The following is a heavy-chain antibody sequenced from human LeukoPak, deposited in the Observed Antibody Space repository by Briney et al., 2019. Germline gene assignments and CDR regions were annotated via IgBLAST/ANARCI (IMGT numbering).Heavy chain of an antibody. D-gene: IGHD3-16*01. CDR2: ILDSGYST. V-gene: IGHV3-23*01. CDR3: AKLGGHPLHNYYVGV. CDR1: GFTLSSYA. Sequence: PGGSLRLSCAASGFTLSSYATSWVRQAPGKGLEWVSGILDSGYSTYYANSVKGRFTISRDNSNNTLYLQMNSLRAEDTAVYYCAKLGGHPLHNYYVGVWGKGTTVAVSS. J-gene: IGHJ6*03.